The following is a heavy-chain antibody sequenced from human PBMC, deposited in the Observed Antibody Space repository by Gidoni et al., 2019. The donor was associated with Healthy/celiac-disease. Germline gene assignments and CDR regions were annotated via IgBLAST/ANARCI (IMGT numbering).Heavy chain of an antibody. CDR3: AGGGYCSSTSCYASNWFDP. V-gene: IGHV4-59*01. J-gene: IGHJ5*02. CDR1: GGSISSYY. CDR2: IYYSGRT. Sequence: QVQLQESGPGLVKPSETLSLTCTVSGGSISSYYWSWIRQPPGKGLEWIGYIYYSGRTNYNPSLKSRVTISVDTSKNQFSLKLSSVTAADTAVYYCAGGGYCSSTSCYASNWFDPWGQGTLVTVSS. D-gene: IGHD2-2*01.